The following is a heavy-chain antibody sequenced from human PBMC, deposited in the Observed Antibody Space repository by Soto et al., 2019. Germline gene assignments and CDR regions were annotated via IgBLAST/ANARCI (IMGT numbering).Heavy chain of an antibody. Sequence: PSETLSLTCTVSGGSITSSSYYWGWIRQPPGKGLEWIGGIYYSGRSYYNPSLKSRVTMSVDTSKNQFSLTLNSVTAADAAVYYCVRQRTTVVTQAYFDHWGQGTLVTVSS. V-gene: IGHV4-39*01. D-gene: IGHD4-17*01. CDR1: GGSITSSSYY. J-gene: IGHJ4*02. CDR2: IYYSGRS. CDR3: VRQRTTVVTQAYFDH.